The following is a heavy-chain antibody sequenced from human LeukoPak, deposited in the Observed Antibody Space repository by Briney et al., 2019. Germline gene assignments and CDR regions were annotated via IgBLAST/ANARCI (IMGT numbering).Heavy chain of an antibody. V-gene: IGHV4-59*12. CDR1: GDSISSYY. Sequence: SETLSLTCTVSGDSISSYYWSWIRQPPGKGLEWIGYLYYSGSTNYNPSLKSRVTMSVDTSKNQFSLKLSSVTAADTAVYYCARVVGAAGNYYCYGMDVWGQGTTVTVSS. J-gene: IGHJ6*02. D-gene: IGHD6-13*01. CDR2: LYYSGST. CDR3: ARVVGAAGNYYCYGMDV.